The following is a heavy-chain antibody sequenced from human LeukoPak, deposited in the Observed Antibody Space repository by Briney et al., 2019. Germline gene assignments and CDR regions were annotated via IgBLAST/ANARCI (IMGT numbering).Heavy chain of an antibody. Sequence: PSETLSLTCTVSGGSISSYYWSWIRQPPGKGLEWIGYIYYSGSTNYNPSLKSRVTISVDTSKNQFSLKLSSVTAADTAVYYCARVKPNYYDSSAYGTFDIWGQGTMVTVSS. CDR1: GGSISSYY. CDR2: IYYSGST. CDR3: ARVKPNYYDSSAYGTFDI. J-gene: IGHJ3*02. V-gene: IGHV4-59*01. D-gene: IGHD3-22*01.